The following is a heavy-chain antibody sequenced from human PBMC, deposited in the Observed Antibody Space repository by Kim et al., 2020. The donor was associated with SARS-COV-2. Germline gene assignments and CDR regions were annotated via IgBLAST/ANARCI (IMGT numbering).Heavy chain of an antibody. D-gene: IGHD2-8*02. Sequence: GGSLRLSCAASGFTFSSYGMHWVRQAPGKGLEWVAVISYDGSNKYYADSVKGRFTISRDNSKNTLYLQMNSLRAEDTAVYYCAKGGAEPWWAYGHHDAFDIWGQGTMVTVSS. J-gene: IGHJ3*02. CDR3: AKGGAEPWWAYGHHDAFDI. CDR2: ISYDGSNK. V-gene: IGHV3-30*18. CDR1: GFTFSSYG.